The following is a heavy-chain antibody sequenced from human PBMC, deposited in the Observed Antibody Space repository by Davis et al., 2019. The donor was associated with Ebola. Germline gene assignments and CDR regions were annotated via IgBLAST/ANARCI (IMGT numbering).Heavy chain of an antibody. Sequence: PGGSLRLSCAASGFTFSNYWVNWVRQGPGKGLEWVANIKYDGSKKNYLDSVKYRFTISRDNAKNSLYLQMNNLGAEDTAVYYCATELNGTAFDIWGRGTMVTVSS. CDR1: GFTFSNYW. CDR3: ATELNGTAFDI. J-gene: IGHJ3*02. D-gene: IGHD1-26*01. CDR2: IKYDGSKK. V-gene: IGHV3-7*03.